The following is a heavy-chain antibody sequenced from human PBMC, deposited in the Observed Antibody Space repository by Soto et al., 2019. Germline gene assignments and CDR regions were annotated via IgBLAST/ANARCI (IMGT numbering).Heavy chain of an antibody. D-gene: IGHD3-10*01. Sequence: QVQLVQSGSEMKKRGSSVKVSCQSSGGTFNTYAMNWVRQAPGQGPEWMGDISPMLGAANYAPKFQGRVTITADESTGTSYMQLSSLTAEDTALYFWAREVQVHTPAFVYWGQGTLVTVSS. V-gene: IGHV1-69*19. CDR2: ISPMLGAA. CDR3: AREVQVHTPAFVY. CDR1: GGTFNTYA. J-gene: IGHJ4*02.